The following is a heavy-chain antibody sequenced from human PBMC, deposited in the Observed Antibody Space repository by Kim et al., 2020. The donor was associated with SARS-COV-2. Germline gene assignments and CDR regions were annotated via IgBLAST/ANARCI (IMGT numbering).Heavy chain of an antibody. V-gene: IGHV3-49*02. Sequence: GTTEYAASVKGRFTISRDDSKSIAYLQMNSLKTEDTAVYYCTSDYGDLDYWGQGTLVTVSS. J-gene: IGHJ4*02. CDR3: TSDYGDLDY. D-gene: IGHD4-17*01. CDR2: GTT.